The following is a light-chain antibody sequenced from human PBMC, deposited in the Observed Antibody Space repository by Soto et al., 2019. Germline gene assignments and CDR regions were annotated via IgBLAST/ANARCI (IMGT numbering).Light chain of an antibody. CDR1: QSVSSY. CDR2: DAS. CDR3: QQRSNWRYT. Sequence: EIVLTQSPATLSLSPGERATLSCRASQSVSSYLAWYQQKPGQPPRLLIYDASERATGIPARFSGSGSGTDFTLAISSLEPEDFAVYYCQQRSNWRYTFGQGTKLEIK. V-gene: IGKV3-11*01. J-gene: IGKJ2*01.